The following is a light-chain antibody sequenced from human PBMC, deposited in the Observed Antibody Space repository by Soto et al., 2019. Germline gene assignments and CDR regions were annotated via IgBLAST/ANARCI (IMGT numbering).Light chain of an antibody. CDR2: LGS. Sequence: DIVMTQSPLSLPVTPGEPASISCRSSQSLLYSTGYNYLDWYLQKPGQSPQLLIYLGSNRASGVPDRFSGSGSGTDFTLKITRVDAEDVGVYYCMQSLQTPTFGGGTKVEIK. J-gene: IGKJ4*01. V-gene: IGKV2-28*01. CDR1: QSLLYSTGYNY. CDR3: MQSLQTPT.